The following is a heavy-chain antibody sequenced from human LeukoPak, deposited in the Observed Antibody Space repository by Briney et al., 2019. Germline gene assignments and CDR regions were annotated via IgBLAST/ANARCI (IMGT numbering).Heavy chain of an antibody. J-gene: IGHJ6*03. D-gene: IGHD4-17*01. CDR2: INPNSGGT. CDR3: AKEWGYGDYIYFYYYYMDV. Sequence: ASVKVSCKASGYTFTGYYMHWVRQAPGQGLEWMGWINPNSGGTNYAQKFQGRVTMTRDTSISTAYMELSRLRSDDTAVYYCAKEWGYGDYIYFYYYYMDVWGKGTTVTVSS. CDR1: GYTFTGYY. V-gene: IGHV1-2*02.